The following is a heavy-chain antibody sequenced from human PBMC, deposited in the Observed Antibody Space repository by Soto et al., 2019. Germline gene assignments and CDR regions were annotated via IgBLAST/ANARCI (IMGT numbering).Heavy chain of an antibody. J-gene: IGHJ6*02. V-gene: IGHV3-74*01. Sequence: GGSLRLSCSASGFTFSSYCMHRVRQAPGKGMVWVSRINSDGSSTSYADSVKGRFTISRDNAKNTLYLQMNSLRAEDTAVYYCARASFCRGGSCYNYFYYGMDVRGQGTTVTV. D-gene: IGHD2-15*01. CDR1: GFTFSSYC. CDR2: INSDGSST. CDR3: ARASFCRGGSCYNYFYYGMDV.